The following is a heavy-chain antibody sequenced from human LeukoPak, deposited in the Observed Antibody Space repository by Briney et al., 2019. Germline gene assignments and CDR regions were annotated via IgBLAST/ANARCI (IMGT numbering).Heavy chain of an antibody. J-gene: IGHJ4*02. CDR3: ASIQWQTRGY. CDR1: GFTFSSYS. V-gene: IGHV3-21*01. D-gene: IGHD5-12*01. CDR2: ISSSSSYI. Sequence: PGGSLRLSCAASGFTFSSYSMNWVRQAPGKGLEWVSSISSSSSYIYYADSVKGRFTISIDNAKNSLYLQMNSLRADDTAVYYCASIQWQTRGYWGQGTLVTVSS.